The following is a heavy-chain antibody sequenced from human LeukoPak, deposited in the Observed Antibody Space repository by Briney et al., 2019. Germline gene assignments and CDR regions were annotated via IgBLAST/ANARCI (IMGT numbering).Heavy chain of an antibody. V-gene: IGHV4-59*01. J-gene: IGHJ6*02. CDR3: ARGGEPNYYYYYGMDV. Sequence: SETLSLTCTVSGVSISSYYWSWIRQPPGQGLEWIGYLYYSGSTNYNPSLKRRVTISVDTSKNQFSLELSSVTAADTAVYYCARGGEPNYYYYYGMDVWGQGTTVTVSS. D-gene: IGHD1-14*01. CDR1: GVSISSYY. CDR2: LYYSGST.